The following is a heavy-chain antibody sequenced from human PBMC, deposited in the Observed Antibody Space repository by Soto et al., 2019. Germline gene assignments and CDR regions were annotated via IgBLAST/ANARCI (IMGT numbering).Heavy chain of an antibody. CDR1: GFTFDDYA. J-gene: IGHJ3*02. D-gene: IGHD6-19*01. V-gene: IGHV3-9*01. Sequence: GGSLRLSCAASGFTFDDYAMHWVRQAPGKGLEWVSGISWNSGSIGYADSVKGRFTISRDNAKNSLYLQMNSLRAEDTALYYCAKDHSSGWYEASDAFDIWGQGTMVTVSS. CDR2: ISWNSGSI. CDR3: AKDHSSGWYEASDAFDI.